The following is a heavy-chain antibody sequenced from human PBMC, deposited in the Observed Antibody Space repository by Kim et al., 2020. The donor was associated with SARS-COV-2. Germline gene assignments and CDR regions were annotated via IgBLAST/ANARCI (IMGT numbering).Heavy chain of an antibody. CDR3: ARGALIVDEDAFDI. V-gene: IGHV3-7*01. CDR2: IKQDGSQK. Sequence: GGSLRLSCAASGFTFSSYWMSWVRQAPGKGLEWVANIKQDGSQKYYADSMKGRFTISRDNAKNSLYLQMNSLRAEDTAVYYCARGALIVDEDAFDIWGQGTMVTVSS. CDR1: GFTFSSYW. J-gene: IGHJ3*02. D-gene: IGHD2-8*01.